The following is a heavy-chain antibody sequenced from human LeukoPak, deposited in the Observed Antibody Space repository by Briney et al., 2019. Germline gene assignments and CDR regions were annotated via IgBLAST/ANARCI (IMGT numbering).Heavy chain of an antibody. J-gene: IGHJ4*02. D-gene: IGHD5-18*01. CDR2: ISWNSGSI. CDR1: GFTFDDYA. Sequence: PGRSLRLSCAASGFTFDDYAMHWVRHAPGKGLEWVSGISWNSGSIGYADSVKGRFTISRDNAKNSLYLQMNSLRAEDTALYYCAKDPYSYGHDYFDYWGQGTLVTASS. V-gene: IGHV3-9*01. CDR3: AKDPYSYGHDYFDY.